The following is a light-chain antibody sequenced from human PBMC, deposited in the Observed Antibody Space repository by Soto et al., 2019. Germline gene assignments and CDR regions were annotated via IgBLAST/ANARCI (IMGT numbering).Light chain of an antibody. CDR1: SSDVGSYNL. CDR2: EGS. Sequence: QSALTQPASVSGSPGQSITISCTGTSSDVGSYNLVSWYQQHPGKAPKLMIYEGSKRPSGVSNRFSGSKSGSTASLTISGLQAEDEAVYYCTSYTTSNTLALGGGTKLTVL. V-gene: IGLV2-14*02. J-gene: IGLJ2*01. CDR3: TSYTTSNTLA.